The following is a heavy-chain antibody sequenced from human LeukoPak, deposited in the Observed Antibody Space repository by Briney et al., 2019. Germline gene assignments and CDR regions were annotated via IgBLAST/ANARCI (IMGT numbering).Heavy chain of an antibody. V-gene: IGHV4-30-2*03. CDR1: GGSISSGDYY. D-gene: IGHD2-21*01. Sequence: SQTLSLTCTVSGGSISSGDYYWSWIRQPPGKGLEWIGSIYYSGSTYYNPSLKSRVTISVDTSKNQFSLKLSSVTAADTAVYYCARRSDSDLFYYYYYMDVWGKGTTVTVSS. CDR3: ARRSDSDLFYYYYYMDV. CDR2: IYYSGST. J-gene: IGHJ6*03.